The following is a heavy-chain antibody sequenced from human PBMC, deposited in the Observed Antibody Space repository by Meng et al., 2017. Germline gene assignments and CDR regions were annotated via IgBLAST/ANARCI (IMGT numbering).Heavy chain of an antibody. D-gene: IGHD6-19*01. CDR2: INTKTGKP. CDR3: ARAHSSGWYSFFDY. CDR1: GYTFSTNV. Sequence: QGELVRTGSELKEPGASVKVSCKASGYTFSTNVMNWVRQAPGQGLEWMGWINTKTGKPTYAQGFTGRLAFSLDTSASTAFLQINSLKAEDTAVYYCARAHSSGWYSFFDYWGQGTLVTVSS. J-gene: IGHJ4*02. V-gene: IGHV7-4-1*02.